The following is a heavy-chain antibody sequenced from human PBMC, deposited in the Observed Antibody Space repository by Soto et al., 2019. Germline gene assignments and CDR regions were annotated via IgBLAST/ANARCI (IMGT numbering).Heavy chain of an antibody. Sequence: SETLSLTCAVYGGSFSCYYWSWIRQPPGKGLEWIGEINHSGSTNYNPSLKSRVTISVDTSKNQFSLKLSSVTAADTAVYYCARDYGGNVFDYWGQGTLVTVSS. CDR1: GGSFSCYY. J-gene: IGHJ4*02. V-gene: IGHV4-34*01. D-gene: IGHD4-17*01. CDR2: INHSGST. CDR3: ARDYGGNVFDY.